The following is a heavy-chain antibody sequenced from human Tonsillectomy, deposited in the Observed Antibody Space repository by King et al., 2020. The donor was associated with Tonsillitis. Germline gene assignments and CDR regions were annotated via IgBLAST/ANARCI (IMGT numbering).Heavy chain of an antibody. V-gene: IGHV4-4*02. CDR2: SVQSGTT. D-gene: IGHD2-2*01. J-gene: IGHJ6*03. CDR1: GGSISSRNW. Sequence: QLQESGPGLLKPSGTLSLTFAVSGGSISSRNWWGWVRQPPVKGLAWIGESVQSGTTHYNPTLQSRVTISVDKSKNQFSLNLTPVTAADTAVYYCSKRPAAVSQYYHMDVWGKGTTVTVSS. CDR3: SKRPAAVSQYYHMDV.